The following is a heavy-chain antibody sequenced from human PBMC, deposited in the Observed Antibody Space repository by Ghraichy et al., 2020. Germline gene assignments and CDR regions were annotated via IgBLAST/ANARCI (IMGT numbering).Heavy chain of an antibody. CDR3: ARGFAIAARPYWRWGWFDP. Sequence: SQTISLTCAVYGGSFSGYYWSWIRQPPGKGLEWIGEINHSGSTNYNPSLKSRVTISVDTSKNQFSLKLSSVTAADTAVYYCARGFAIAARPYWRWGWFDPWGQGTLVTVSS. CDR2: INHSGST. CDR1: GGSFSGYY. D-gene: IGHD6-6*01. V-gene: IGHV4-34*01. J-gene: IGHJ5*02.